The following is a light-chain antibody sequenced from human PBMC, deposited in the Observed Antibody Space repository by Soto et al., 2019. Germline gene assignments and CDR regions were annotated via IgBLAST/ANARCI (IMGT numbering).Light chain of an antibody. Sequence: EFVLTQSPGTLSLSQGERATLSCRASQTVRNNYLAWYQQKPGQAPRLLIYDASSRATGIPARFSGSGSGTDFTLTISSLEPEDFAVYYCQQRSNWPLSLTFGGGTKVDIK. CDR2: DAS. CDR1: QTVRNNY. V-gene: IGKV3D-20*02. CDR3: QQRSNWPLSLT. J-gene: IGKJ4*01.